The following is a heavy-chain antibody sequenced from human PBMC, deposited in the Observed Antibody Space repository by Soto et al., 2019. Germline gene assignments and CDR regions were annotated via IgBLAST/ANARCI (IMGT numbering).Heavy chain of an antibody. D-gene: IGHD2-21*01. Sequence: GGSLRLSCASSGFTFSSYSMNWVRQAPGKGLEWVSSITTSSAYIYYADSLKGRITISRDNAKNSLFLQMNSLRAEDTAVYYYVRSGTARLLRHSWFDTWGQGTLVTVSS. J-gene: IGHJ5*02. CDR2: ITTSSAYI. CDR3: VRSGTARLLRHSWFDT. CDR1: GFTFSSYS. V-gene: IGHV3-21*01.